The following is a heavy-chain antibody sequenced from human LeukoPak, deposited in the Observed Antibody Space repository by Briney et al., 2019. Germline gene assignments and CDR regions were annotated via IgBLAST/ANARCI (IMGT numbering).Heavy chain of an antibody. D-gene: IGHD2-15*01. CDR3: ARHAYCSGGSCPDS. J-gene: IGHJ4*02. V-gene: IGHV4-38-2*01. Sequence: SETLSLTCAVSGYSLSSGYYWGWIRQPPGKGLGWIGSIFRSGSTHYHPSLKSRVTISVDTSKNQFSLKLSSVTAADTAVYYCARHAYCSGGSCPDSWGQGTLVTVSS. CDR1: GYSLSSGYY. CDR2: IFRSGST.